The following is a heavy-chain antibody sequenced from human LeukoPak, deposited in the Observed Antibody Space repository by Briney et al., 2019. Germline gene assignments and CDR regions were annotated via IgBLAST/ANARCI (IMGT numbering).Heavy chain of an antibody. CDR2: IIDVSGDI. D-gene: IGHD1-26*01. V-gene: IGHV3-21*05. CDR3: ARDTFQPGSIDC. Sequence: GGSLRLSCAASEFPFILYAMNWVRRAPGKGLEWVSYIIDVSGDIHYADSVRGRFTIYREIAKNTLYLKMNSLRAEDTAVYYCARDTFQPGSIDCWGQGTLVIVSS. CDR1: EFPFILYA. J-gene: IGHJ4*02.